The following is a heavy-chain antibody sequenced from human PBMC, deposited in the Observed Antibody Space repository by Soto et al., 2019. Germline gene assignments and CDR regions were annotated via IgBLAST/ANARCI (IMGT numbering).Heavy chain of an antibody. D-gene: IGHD2-2*01. CDR2: ISSSSYI. CDR1: GFTFSSYS. CDR3: ARDGDCSSTSCSDY. J-gene: IGHJ4*02. Sequence: EVQLVESGGGLVKPGGSLRLSCAASGFTFSSYSMNWVRQAPGKGLEWVSSISSSSYIYYADSVKGRFTISRDNAKNSLYLQMNSLRAEDTAVYYCARDGDCSSTSCSDYWGQGTLVTVSS. V-gene: IGHV3-21*01.